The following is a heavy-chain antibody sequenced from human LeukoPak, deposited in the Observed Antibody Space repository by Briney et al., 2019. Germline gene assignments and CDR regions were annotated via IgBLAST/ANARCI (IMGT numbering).Heavy chain of an antibody. CDR2: IYPGDSDT. D-gene: IGHD3-22*01. J-gene: IGHJ3*02. CDR1: GYSFTSYW. CDR3: ARGGRVVVIDDAFDI. V-gene: IGHV5-51*01. Sequence: GASLKISCKGSGYSFTSYWIGWVRQLPGKGLEWMGIIYPGDSDTRYSPSFQGQVTISADKSISTAYLQWSSLKASDTAMYYCARGGRVVVIDDAFDIWGQGTMVTVSS.